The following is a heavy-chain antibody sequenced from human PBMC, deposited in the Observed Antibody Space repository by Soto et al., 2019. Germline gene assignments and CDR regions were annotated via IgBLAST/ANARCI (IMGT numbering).Heavy chain of an antibody. CDR2: ISSSGSTI. CDR3: ARESGLWFGELLFEGAYGMDV. J-gene: IGHJ6*02. V-gene: IGHV3-11*01. CDR1: GFTFSDYY. D-gene: IGHD3-10*01. Sequence: QVQLVESGGGLVKPGGSLRLSCAASGFTFSDYYMSWIRQAPGKGLEWVSYISSSGSTIYYADSVKGRFTISRDNAKNSLYLPMNGLRDEDSAVYYCARESGLWFGELLFEGAYGMDVWGQGTTVTVSS.